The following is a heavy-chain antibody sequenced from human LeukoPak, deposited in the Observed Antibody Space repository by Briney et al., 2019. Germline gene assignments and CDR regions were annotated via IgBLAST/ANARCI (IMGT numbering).Heavy chain of an antibody. CDR3: AKGIGSYYVADY. CDR2: ISGSSRTI. D-gene: IGHD1-26*01. V-gene: IGHV3-48*01. CDR1: GFTFSSYS. Sequence: PGGSLRLSCAASGFTFSSYSMNWVRQAPGKGLEWVSYISGSSRTIYYADSVKGRLTISRDNSKNTLYLQMNSLRAEDTAVYYCAKGIGSYYVADYWGQGTLVTVSS. J-gene: IGHJ4*02.